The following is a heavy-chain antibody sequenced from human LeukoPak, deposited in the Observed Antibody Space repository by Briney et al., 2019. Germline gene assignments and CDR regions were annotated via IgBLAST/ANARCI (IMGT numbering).Heavy chain of an antibody. CDR3: AKALEAPRAGIPAALGSAFDI. Sequence: GGSLRLSCAASGFTFDDYAMHWVRQAPGKGLEWVSGISWNSGSIGYADSVKGRFTISRDNAKNSLYLQMNSLRAEDMALYYCAKALEAPRAGIPAALGSAFDIWGQGTMVTVSS. J-gene: IGHJ3*02. CDR2: ISWNSGSI. V-gene: IGHV3-9*03. D-gene: IGHD2-2*01. CDR1: GFTFDDYA.